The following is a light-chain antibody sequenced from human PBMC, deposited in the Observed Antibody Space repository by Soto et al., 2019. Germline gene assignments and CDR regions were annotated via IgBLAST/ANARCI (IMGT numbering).Light chain of an antibody. Sequence: DIQMTQSPSTLSASVGDRVTITCRASQSISYRLAWYQQKPGKAPKLLIYDASSLESGVPSTFSGSGSGTEFTLTITSXQPDDFATYYCQQYNSYSCTFGQGTKVDIK. V-gene: IGKV1-5*01. CDR1: QSISYR. J-gene: IGKJ1*01. CDR3: QQYNSYSCT. CDR2: DAS.